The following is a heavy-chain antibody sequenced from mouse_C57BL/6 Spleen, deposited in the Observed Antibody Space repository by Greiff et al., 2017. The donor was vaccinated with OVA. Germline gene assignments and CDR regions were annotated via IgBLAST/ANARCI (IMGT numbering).Heavy chain of an antibody. CDR2: INPNNGGT. Sequence: EVQLQQSGPELVKPGASVTISCKASGYTFTDYYMNWVKQSHGKSLEWIGDINPNNGGTSYNQKFKGKATLTVDKSSSTAYMELRSLTSEDSAVYYCAGTGYYAMDYWGQGTSVTVSS. D-gene: IGHD4-1*01. CDR3: AGTGYYAMDY. CDR1: GYTFTDYY. V-gene: IGHV1-26*01. J-gene: IGHJ4*01.